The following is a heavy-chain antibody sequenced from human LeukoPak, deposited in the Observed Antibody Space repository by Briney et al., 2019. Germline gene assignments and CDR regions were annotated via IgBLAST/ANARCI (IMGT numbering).Heavy chain of an antibody. CDR1: GYTFTSYD. D-gene: IGHD1-7*01. J-gene: IGHJ6*03. CDR2: MNPNSGNT. CDR3: ARGVYNWNYNKREYYYMDV. Sequence: ASVKVSCKASGYTFTSYDINWVRQATGQGLEWMGWMNPNSGNTGYAQKFQGRVTMTRNTSISTAYMELSSLRSEDTAVYYCARGVYNWNYNKREYYYMDVWGKGTTVTVSS. V-gene: IGHV1-8*01.